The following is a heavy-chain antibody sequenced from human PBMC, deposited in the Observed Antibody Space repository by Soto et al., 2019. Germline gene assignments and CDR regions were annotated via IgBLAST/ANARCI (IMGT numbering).Heavy chain of an antibody. CDR2: IRSKSDGYAT. CDR1: GFTFSGSS. D-gene: IGHD7-27*01. Sequence: PWGSLRLSCAASGFTFSGSSMHWVRQAPGKGLEWVGRIRSKSDGYATAYAASVKGRFTISRDDSDNTAYLQMNSLKTEDSAVYYCTRRTVDHYYYTWDVWGQGTTVTVSS. V-gene: IGHV3-73*01. CDR3: TRRTVDHYYYTWDV. J-gene: IGHJ6*02.